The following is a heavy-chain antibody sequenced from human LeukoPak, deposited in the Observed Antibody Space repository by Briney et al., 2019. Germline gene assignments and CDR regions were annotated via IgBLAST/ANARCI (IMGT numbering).Heavy chain of an antibody. CDR3: AKGGNIAGHFQH. CDR2: ISSSSSYI. CDR1: GFTFSSYS. Sequence: PGGSLRLSCAASGFTFSSYSMNWVRQAPGKGLEWVSSISSSSSYIYYADSVKGRFTISRDNSKNTLYLQMNSLRAEDTAVYYCAKGGNIAGHFQHWGQGTLVTASS. J-gene: IGHJ1*01. D-gene: IGHD6-13*01. V-gene: IGHV3-21*01.